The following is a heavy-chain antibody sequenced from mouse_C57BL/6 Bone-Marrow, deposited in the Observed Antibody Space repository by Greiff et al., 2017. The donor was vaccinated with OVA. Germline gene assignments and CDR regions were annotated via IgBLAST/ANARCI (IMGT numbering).Heavy chain of an antibody. D-gene: IGHD1-1*01. J-gene: IGHJ3*01. V-gene: IGHV1-69*01. CDR2: IDPSDSYT. CDR3: ALLLRPWFAY. Sequence: QVQLQQPGAELVMPGASVKLSCKASGYTFTSYWMHWVKQRPGQGLEWIGEIDPSDSYTNYNQKFKGKSTLTVDKSSSTAYMQLSSLTAEDSAVYYCALLLRPWFAYWGQGTLVTVSA. CDR1: GYTFTSYW.